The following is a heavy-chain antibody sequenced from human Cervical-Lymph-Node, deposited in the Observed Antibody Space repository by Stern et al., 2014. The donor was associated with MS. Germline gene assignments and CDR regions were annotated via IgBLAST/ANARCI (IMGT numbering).Heavy chain of an antibody. CDR3: ARDTSSPERSDW. J-gene: IGHJ4*02. V-gene: IGHV3-53*01. Sequence: MQLVQSGGGVIQPGGSLRLSCTASGFTVSRDYMTWVRQAPGKGLERVSLITNVGSTFYTDSVKGRFTISRDDSKNTVYLHMTSLRAEDTSMYYCARDTSSPERSDWWGQGTVVTVSS. D-gene: IGHD1-1*01. CDR2: ITNVGST. CDR1: GFTVSRDY.